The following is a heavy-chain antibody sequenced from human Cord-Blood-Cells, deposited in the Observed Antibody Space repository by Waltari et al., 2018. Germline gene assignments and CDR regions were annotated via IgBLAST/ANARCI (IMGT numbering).Heavy chain of an antibody. Sequence: QVQLVQSGAAVKKPWSSVKVSCKASGGTFSSYAISWVRQAPGQGREWMGGIIPIFGTANYAQKFQGRVTITADESTSTAYMELSSLRSEDTAVYYCARGGIVPAARQRWFDPWGQGTLVTVSS. J-gene: IGHJ5*02. CDR2: IIPIFGTA. D-gene: IGHD2-2*01. V-gene: IGHV1-69*01. CDR3: ARGGIVPAARQRWFDP. CDR1: GGTFSSYA.